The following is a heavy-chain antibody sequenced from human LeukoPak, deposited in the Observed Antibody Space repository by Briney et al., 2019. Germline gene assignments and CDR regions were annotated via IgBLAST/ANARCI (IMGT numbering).Heavy chain of an antibody. CDR2: IYYSGST. CDR1: GGSISSYH. J-gene: IGHJ4*02. V-gene: IGHV4-59*08. D-gene: IGHD6-19*01. Sequence: SETLSLTCTVSGGSISSYHWICLRQPPGKGRVWIGYIYYSGSTNYNPSLKSRVTISVDTSKNQFSLKLSSVTAADTAVYYCARHQVAVAGLPFDYWGQGTLVTVSS. CDR3: ARHQVAVAGLPFDY.